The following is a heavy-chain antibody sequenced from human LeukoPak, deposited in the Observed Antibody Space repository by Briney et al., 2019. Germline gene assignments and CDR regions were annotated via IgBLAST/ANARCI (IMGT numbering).Heavy chain of an antibody. V-gene: IGHV4-59*08. CDR3: ARAYGGNSQYFQH. J-gene: IGHJ1*01. D-gene: IGHD4-23*01. CDR1: GGSISSYY. Sequence: SETLSLTCTVSGGSISSYYWSWIRQPPGKGLEWIGYIYYSGSTNYNSSFKSRVTISLDTSKNQFSLKLSSVTAADTAVYYCARAYGGNSQYFQHWGQGTLVTVSS. CDR2: IYYSGST.